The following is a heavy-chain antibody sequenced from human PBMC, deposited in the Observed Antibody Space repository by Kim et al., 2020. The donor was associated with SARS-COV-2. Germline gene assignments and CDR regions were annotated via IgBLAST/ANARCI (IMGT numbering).Heavy chain of an antibody. CDR2: IYYSGST. Sequence: SETLSLTCTVSGGSVSSGSYYWSWIRQPPGKGLEWIGYIYYSGSTNYNPSLKSRVTISVDTSKNQFSLKLSSVTAADTAVYYCARLGAGPSLDYWGQGTLVTVSS. CDR3: ARLGAGPSLDY. D-gene: IGHD1-26*01. CDR1: GGSVSSGSYY. J-gene: IGHJ4*02. V-gene: IGHV4-61*01.